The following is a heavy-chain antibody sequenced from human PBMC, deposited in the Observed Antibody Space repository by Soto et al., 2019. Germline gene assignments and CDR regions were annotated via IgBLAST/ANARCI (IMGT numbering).Heavy chain of an antibody. J-gene: IGHJ3*01. CDR2: INTDGSST. CDR1: GFSFSSYW. D-gene: IGHD3-9*01. V-gene: IGHV3-74*01. Sequence: EVQLVESGGGLVQPGGSLRLSCADSGFSFSSYWMHWVRQGPGKGLVWVARINTDGSSTNYADSVKGRFIISRDNAKNTLYLQMNSLSAEDTAVYYCARSPGGYYIDWGQGTMVTVSS. CDR3: ARSPGGYYID.